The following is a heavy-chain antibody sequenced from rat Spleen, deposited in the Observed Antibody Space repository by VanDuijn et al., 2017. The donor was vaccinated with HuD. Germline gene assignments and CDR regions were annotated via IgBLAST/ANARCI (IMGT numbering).Heavy chain of an antibody. CDR1: GFTFSGYA. V-gene: IGHV4-2*01. J-gene: IGHJ2*01. CDR2: INQDSSTI. CDR3: ARQGLGYGSFDY. D-gene: IGHD1-11*01. Sequence: EVHLVESGGGLVQPGRSLKVSCAASGFTFSGYAMAWVRQAPGKGLEWIGEINQDSSTIKYTPSLKDKFTISRDNAQNTRFLQMSKLGSEDTASYYCARQGLGYGSFDYWGQGVMVTVSS.